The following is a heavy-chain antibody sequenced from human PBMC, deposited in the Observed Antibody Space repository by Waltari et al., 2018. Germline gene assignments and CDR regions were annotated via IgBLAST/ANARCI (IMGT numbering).Heavy chain of an antibody. D-gene: IGHD2-15*01. CDR2: IYSGGDT. V-gene: IGHV3-53*01. Sequence: VHVEESGGGLMQPGGSLRLSCAAYGFPVSSFSMAWVRQAPGKGLEWVSFIYSGGDTYYADSVKGRFTISRDNSKNMVYLQMNSLRADDTAVYYCARETGVAVAGYGLDIWGQGTTVTVSS. J-gene: IGHJ6*02. CDR1: GFPVSSFS. CDR3: ARETGVAVAGYGLDI.